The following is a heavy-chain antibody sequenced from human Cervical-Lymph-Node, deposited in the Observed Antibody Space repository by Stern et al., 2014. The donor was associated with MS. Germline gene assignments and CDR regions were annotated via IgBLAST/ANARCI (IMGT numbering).Heavy chain of an antibody. CDR2: INTKTGNP. D-gene: IGHD3-16*01. CDR3: ARGSDGAAMPY. Sequence: VQLVESGSELKKPGASVNVSCTAAGYIFTAYAMNWVRQAPGQGLEWMRRINTKTGNPTYAQGFTGRFVFSLDTSVSKAFLQINSLKAEDTAVYYCARGSDGAAMPYWGQGSLVTVSS. CDR1: GYIFTAYA. J-gene: IGHJ4*02. V-gene: IGHV7-4-1*02.